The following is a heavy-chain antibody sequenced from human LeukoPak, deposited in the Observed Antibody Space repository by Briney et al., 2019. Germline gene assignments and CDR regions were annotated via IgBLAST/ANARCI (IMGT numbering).Heavy chain of an antibody. D-gene: IGHD2-15*01. V-gene: IGHV3-23*01. CDR2: ISGSGGNT. CDR1: GFTFSSYA. Sequence: VGSLRLSCAVSGFTFSSYAMSWVRQAPGKGLGWGSAISGSGGNTHYADSVKGRFTISRDNSKNTLYLQMNSLRAEDTAVYYCAKAAEWWLPYSFDYWGQGTLVTVSS. CDR3: AKAAEWWLPYSFDY. J-gene: IGHJ4*02.